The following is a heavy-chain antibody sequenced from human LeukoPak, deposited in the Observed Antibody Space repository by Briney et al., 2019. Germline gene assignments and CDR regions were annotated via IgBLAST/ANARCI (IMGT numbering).Heavy chain of an antibody. D-gene: IGHD2-8*02. CDR1: GGTFSSYA. CDR3: ARDTSLAVLDPPNNWFDP. J-gene: IGHJ5*02. Sequence: SVKVSCKASGGTFSSYAISWVRQAPGQGLEWMGRIIPILGIANNAQKFQGRVTITADKSTSTAYMELSSLRSEDTAVYYCARDTSLAVLDPPNNWFDPWGQGTLVTVSS. CDR2: IIPILGIA. V-gene: IGHV1-69*04.